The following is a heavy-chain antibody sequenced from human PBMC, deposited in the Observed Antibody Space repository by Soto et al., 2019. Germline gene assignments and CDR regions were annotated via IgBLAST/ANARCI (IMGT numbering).Heavy chain of an antibody. V-gene: IGHV4-31*03. J-gene: IGHJ4*02. CDR2: IYYSGST. CDR1: GGSISSGGYY. Sequence: QVQLQESGPGLVKPSQTLSLTCTVSGGSISSGGYYWSWIRQNPGKGLEWIGYIYYSGSTYYNPSLKSRVTISVDTSKNQFSLKLRSVTAADTAVYYCARGYYGSGSTDDYWGQGTLVTVSS. D-gene: IGHD3-10*01. CDR3: ARGYYGSGSTDDY.